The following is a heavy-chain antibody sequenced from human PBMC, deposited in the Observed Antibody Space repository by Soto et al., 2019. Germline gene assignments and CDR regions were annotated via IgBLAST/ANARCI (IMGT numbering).Heavy chain of an antibody. CDR2: IIPIFGTA. J-gene: IGHJ3*02. Sequence: QVQLVQSGAEVKKPGSSVKVSCKASGGTFSSYAISWVRQAPGQGLEWMGGIIPIFGTANYAQKFQGRVTITADKSTSTAYMELSSLRSEDTAVYYCARNSLYYDSSGYYYGRALAIWGQGTMVTVSS. CDR3: ARNSLYYDSSGYYYGRALAI. D-gene: IGHD3-22*01. CDR1: GGTFSSYA. V-gene: IGHV1-69*06.